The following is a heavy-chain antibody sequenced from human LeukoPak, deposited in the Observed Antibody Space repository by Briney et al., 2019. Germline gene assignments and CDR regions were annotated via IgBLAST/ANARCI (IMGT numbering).Heavy chain of an antibody. CDR3: ARGNYYDSSGYRTLSYYFDY. CDR1: GGSISSGGYY. Sequence: PSETLSLTCTVSGGSISSGGYYWSWIRQPPGKGLEWIGYIYHSGSTYYNPSLKSRVTISVDRSKNQFSLKLSSVTAADTAVYYCARGNYYDSSGYRTLSYYFDYWGQGTLVTVSS. D-gene: IGHD3-22*01. J-gene: IGHJ4*02. CDR2: IYHSGST. V-gene: IGHV4-30-2*01.